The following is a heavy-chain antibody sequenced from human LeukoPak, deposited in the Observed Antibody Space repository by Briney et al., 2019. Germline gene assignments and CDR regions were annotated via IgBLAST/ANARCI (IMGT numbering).Heavy chain of an antibody. D-gene: IGHD1-20*01. Sequence: GGSLRLSCAASGFTSSSYNMNWVRQAPGKGLEWISYISNSRTTIYYADSVKGRFTISRDNAKSSLYLQMNSLRAEDTAVYYCARPGEGDNWNPWVVWGQGTLVTVSS. CDR1: GFTSSSYN. CDR3: ARPGEGDNWNPWVV. J-gene: IGHJ4*02. V-gene: IGHV3-48*01. CDR2: ISNSRTTI.